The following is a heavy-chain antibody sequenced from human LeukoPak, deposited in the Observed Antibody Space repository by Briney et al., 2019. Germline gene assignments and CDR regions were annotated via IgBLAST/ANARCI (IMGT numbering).Heavy chain of an antibody. CDR3: AKDLGGKPYYYYGMDV. Sequence: PGGSLRLSCAASGFTFSSYAMSWVRQAPGKGLEWVSAISSGGGSTYYADSVKGRFTISRDNSKNTLYLQMNSLRAEDTAVYYCAKDLGGKPYYYYGMDVWGQGTTVTVSS. CDR1: GFTFSSYA. J-gene: IGHJ6*02. CDR2: ISSGGGST. V-gene: IGHV3-23*01.